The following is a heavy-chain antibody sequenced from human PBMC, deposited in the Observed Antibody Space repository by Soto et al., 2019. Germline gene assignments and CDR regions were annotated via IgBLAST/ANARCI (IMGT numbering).Heavy chain of an antibody. Sequence: EVQLVESGGGLVQPGGSLRLSCAASGFTFSSYSMNWVRQAPGKGLEWVSYISSSSSTIYYADSGKGRFTISRDNAKNSLYLQMNSLRAEDTALYYCARGAYYYDSSGLSYWGQGTLVTVSS. CDR2: ISSSSSTI. CDR1: GFTFSSYS. D-gene: IGHD3-22*01. J-gene: IGHJ4*02. CDR3: ARGAYYYDSSGLSY. V-gene: IGHV3-48*01.